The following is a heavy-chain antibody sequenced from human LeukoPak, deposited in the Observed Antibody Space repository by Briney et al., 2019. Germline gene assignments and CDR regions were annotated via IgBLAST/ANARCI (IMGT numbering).Heavy chain of an antibody. Sequence: GVSLRLSCAASGFAFSNYDMLWVRQATGKGLEWVSAINTAADTYYPDSVKGRFTISRENAKSSLYLQMNSLRVGDTAVYYCVRAPPGTGWLIDHWGQGNLVAVSS. D-gene: IGHD6-19*01. V-gene: IGHV3-13*04. CDR1: GFAFSNYD. CDR2: INTAADT. CDR3: VRAPPGTGWLIDH. J-gene: IGHJ4*02.